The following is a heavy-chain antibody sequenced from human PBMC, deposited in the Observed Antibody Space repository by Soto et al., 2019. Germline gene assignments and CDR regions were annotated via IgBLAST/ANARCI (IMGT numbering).Heavy chain of an antibody. V-gene: IGHV3-23*01. CDR2: ICRSGCST. CDR3: AKNGIIGPHAFDI. J-gene: IGHJ3*02. Sequence: GGPRRPSCAASEFTFSSYGMSWGGKGPGKGLEWVSPICRSGCSTNYADSLKGRFTISRDNSKNTLYLQMNSLRAEDTAVYFCAKNGIIGPHAFDIWGQGTMVTVSS. CDR1: EFTFSSYG. D-gene: IGHD1-20*01.